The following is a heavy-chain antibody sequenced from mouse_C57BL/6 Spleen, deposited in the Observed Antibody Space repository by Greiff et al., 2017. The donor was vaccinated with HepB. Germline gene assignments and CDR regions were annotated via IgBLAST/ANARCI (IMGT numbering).Heavy chain of an antibody. Sequence: EVMLVESGGGLVKPGGSLKLSCAASGFTFSDYGMHWVRQAPEKGLEWVAYISSGSSTIYYADTVKGRFTLSRDNAKNTLFLQMTSLRSEYTAMYYCARSCDSSPGLVAYRGQGTLVTVSA. D-gene: IGHD1-1*01. V-gene: IGHV5-17*01. J-gene: IGHJ3*01. CDR1: GFTFSDYG. CDR2: ISSGSSTI. CDR3: ARSCDSSPGLVAY.